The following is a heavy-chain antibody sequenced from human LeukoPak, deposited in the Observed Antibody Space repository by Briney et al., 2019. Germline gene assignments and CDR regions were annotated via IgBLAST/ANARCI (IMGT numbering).Heavy chain of an antibody. CDR1: GFTFSSYA. CDR2: ISVNGGTT. J-gene: IGHJ4*02. D-gene: IGHD4-23*01. Sequence: GGSLRLSCAASGFTFSSYAMTWVRQAPGKGLEWVSSISVNGGTTYYEDSVKGRFTISRDSSKNTLYLQMNSLRAEDTAVYYCVKGGGNVRRYFEYWGQGTLVTVSS. V-gene: IGHV3-23*01. CDR3: VKGGGNVRRYFEY.